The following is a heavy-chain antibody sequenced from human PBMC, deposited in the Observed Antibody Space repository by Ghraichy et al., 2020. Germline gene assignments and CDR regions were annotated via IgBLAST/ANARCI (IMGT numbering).Heavy chain of an antibody. J-gene: IGHJ6*02. CDR3: AGGELGYCSGGSCYKYPYYCYYGMDV. D-gene: IGHD2-15*01. V-gene: IGHV4-4*07. CDR1: GGSISSYY. CDR2: IYTSGST. Sequence: SETLSLTCTVSGGSISSYYWSWIRQPAGKGLEWIGRIYTSGSTNYNPSLKSRVTMSVDTSKNQFSLKLSSVTAADTAVYYCAGGELGYCSGGSCYKYPYYCYYGMDVWGQGTTVTVSS.